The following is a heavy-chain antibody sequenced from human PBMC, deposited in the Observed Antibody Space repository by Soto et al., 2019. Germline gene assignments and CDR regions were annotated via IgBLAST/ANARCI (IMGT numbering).Heavy chain of an antibody. D-gene: IGHD1-1*01. CDR2: MNPNTGDS. J-gene: IGHJ4*02. CDR1: GYTFTSYD. CDR3: ARRAETNGWNGFGADKYYFDF. V-gene: IGHV1-8*01. Sequence: AASVKLSFKASGYTFTSYDIYWLRQATRQGLEWMGWMNPNTGDSSYAQKFQGRVTMTSDTSITTAHMELSSLRSEDTAVYYSARRAETNGWNGFGADKYYFDFWGQGTLVTVSS.